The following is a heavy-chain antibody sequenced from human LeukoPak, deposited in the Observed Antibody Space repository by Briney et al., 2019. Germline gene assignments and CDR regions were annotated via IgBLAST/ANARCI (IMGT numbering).Heavy chain of an antibody. CDR1: GYSFTSYW. D-gene: IGHD2-15*01. V-gene: IGHV5-10-1*01. CDR3: ARHPGYCSGGSCYEYYYGMDV. Sequence: GESLKISCKGSGYSFTSYWISWVRQMPGKGLEWMGRIDPSDSYTNYSPSFQGHVTISADKSISTAYLQWSSLKASDTAMYYYARHPGYCSGGSCYEYYYGMDVWGQGTTVTVSS. J-gene: IGHJ6*02. CDR2: IDPSDSYT.